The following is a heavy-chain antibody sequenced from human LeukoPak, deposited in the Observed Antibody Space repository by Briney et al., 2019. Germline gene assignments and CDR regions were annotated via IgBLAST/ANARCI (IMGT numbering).Heavy chain of an antibody. D-gene: IGHD2-2*02. CDR3: ASNTQIVPAAIPGGFDYYYYYMDV. J-gene: IGHJ6*03. V-gene: IGHV1-46*03. Sequence: EASVKVSCKASGYTFTSYGISWVRQAPGQGLEWMGIINPSGGSTSYAQKFQGRVTMTRDTSTSTVYMELSSLRSEDTAVYYCASNTQIVPAAIPGGFDYYYYYMDVWGKGTTVTVSS. CDR1: GYTFTSYG. CDR2: INPSGGST.